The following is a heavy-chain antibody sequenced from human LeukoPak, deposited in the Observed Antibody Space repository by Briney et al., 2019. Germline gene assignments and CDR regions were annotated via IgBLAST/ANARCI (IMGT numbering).Heavy chain of an antibody. CDR2: INPNSGDT. CDR1: GYTFSGYY. Sequence: ASVKVSCKASGYTFSGYYMNWVRQAPGQGLEWMGWINPNSGDTNYAQKFQGRVTMTRDTSISTAYMELSRLRSDDTAVYYCAQDPDCGGGSCYSAKLFDSWGQGTLVTVSS. CDR3: AQDPDCGGGSCYSAKLFDS. V-gene: IGHV1-2*02. J-gene: IGHJ5*01. D-gene: IGHD2-15*01.